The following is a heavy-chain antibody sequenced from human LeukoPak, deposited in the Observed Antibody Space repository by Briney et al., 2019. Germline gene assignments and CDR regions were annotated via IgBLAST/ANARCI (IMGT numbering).Heavy chain of an antibody. J-gene: IGHJ4*02. CDR2: ISYDGSNK. D-gene: IGHD6-19*01. Sequence: PGRSLRLSCAASGFTFSSYGMHWFRQAPGKGLEWVAVISYDGSNKYYADSVKGRFTISRDNSKNTLYLQMNSLRAEDTAVYYCAKGGRIAVAGPLWYWGQGTLVTVSS. CDR1: GFTFSSYG. CDR3: AKGGRIAVAGPLWY. V-gene: IGHV3-30*18.